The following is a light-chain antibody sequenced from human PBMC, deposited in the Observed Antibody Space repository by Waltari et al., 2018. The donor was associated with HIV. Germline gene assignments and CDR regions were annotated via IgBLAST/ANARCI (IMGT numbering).Light chain of an antibody. CDR1: TGAVTSGHY. CDR3: LLSYSGASWV. V-gene: IGLV7-46*01. Sequence: QAVVTQEPSLTVSPGGTVTLTCGSSTGAVTSGHYPYWFQQKPGQAPTTLCFDTSNKHSWTPSLFSGSLLGCKAALTLSGAQPEDEAEYYCLLSYSGASWVFGGGTKVTVL. J-gene: IGLJ3*02. CDR2: DTS.